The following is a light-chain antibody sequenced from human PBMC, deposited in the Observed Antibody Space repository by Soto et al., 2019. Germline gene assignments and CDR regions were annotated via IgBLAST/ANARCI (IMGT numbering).Light chain of an antibody. CDR1: RTIDNY. CDR2: ATY. Sequence: DIQMTQSPSSLSASLGDRVTITCRASRTIDNYLNWYQQKPGRAPELLVYATYSLQSGVPSRFTGGGSGTHFTLTISGLQPEDFATYFCQQSYNTPITFGQGTRLEIK. J-gene: IGKJ5*01. CDR3: QQSYNTPIT. V-gene: IGKV1-39*01.